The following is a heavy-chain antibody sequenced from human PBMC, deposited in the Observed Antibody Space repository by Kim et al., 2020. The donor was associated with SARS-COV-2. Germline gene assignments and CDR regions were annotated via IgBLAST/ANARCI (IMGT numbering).Heavy chain of an antibody. V-gene: IGHV4-34*01. CDR1: GGSFSGYY. D-gene: IGHD6-19*01. CDR3: ARGLAAGD. J-gene: IGHJ4*02. Sequence: SETLSLTCAVYGGSFSGYYWSWIRQPPGKGLEWIGEINHSGSTNYNPSLKSRVTISVDTSKNQFSLKLSSVTAADTAVYYCARGLAAGDWGQGTLVTVSS. CDR2: INHSGST.